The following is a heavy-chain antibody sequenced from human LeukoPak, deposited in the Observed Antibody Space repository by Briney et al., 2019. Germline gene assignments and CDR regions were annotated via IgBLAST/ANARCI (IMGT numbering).Heavy chain of an antibody. V-gene: IGHV3-23*01. CDR1: GFTFSSYA. D-gene: IGHD3-22*01. Sequence: GGSLRLSCAASGFTFSSYAMSWVRQAPGKGLEWVSSISAGGGSTYYADSVKGRFSISRDNSKNTLYLQMNSLRAEDTAVYYCAKSMIVVAGYYYYGLDVWGQGTTVSVSS. CDR3: AKSMIVVAGYYYYGLDV. CDR2: ISAGGGST. J-gene: IGHJ6*02.